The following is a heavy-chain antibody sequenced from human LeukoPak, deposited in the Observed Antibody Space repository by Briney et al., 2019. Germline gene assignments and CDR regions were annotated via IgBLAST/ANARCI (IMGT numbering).Heavy chain of an antibody. D-gene: IGHD2-2*01. CDR1: GFTFSYYG. J-gene: IGHJ3*02. CDR3: AKIRYCSSTSCYLHAFDI. CDR2: IRYDGSNK. Sequence: PGGSLRLSCAASGFTFSYYGLHWVRQAPGKGLEWVAFIRYDGSNKYYADSVKGRFTISRDNSKNTLYLQMNSLRAEDTAVYYCAKIRYCSSTSCYLHAFDIWGQGTMVTVSS. V-gene: IGHV3-30*02.